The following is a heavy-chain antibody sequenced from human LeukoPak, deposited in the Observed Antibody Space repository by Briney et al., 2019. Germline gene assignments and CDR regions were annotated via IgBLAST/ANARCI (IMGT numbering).Heavy chain of an antibody. CDR2: VNRDGSET. Sequence: GSLRLSCAASGFALSSHWMTWVRQVPGRGPEWVANVNRDGSETYYLDSVKGRFTISKDNAKNSLYLQMNSLRAEDTALYHCARNNGMDVWGQGTTVIVSS. CDR3: ARNNGMDV. V-gene: IGHV3-7*03. CDR1: GFALSSHW. J-gene: IGHJ6*02.